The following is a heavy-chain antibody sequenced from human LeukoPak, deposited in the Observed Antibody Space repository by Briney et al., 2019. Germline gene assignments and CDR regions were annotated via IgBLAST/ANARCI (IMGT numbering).Heavy chain of an antibody. V-gene: IGHV4-34*01. CDR3: ARRRGYSYGLYFDY. J-gene: IGHJ4*02. D-gene: IGHD5-18*01. CDR1: GGSFSGYY. Sequence: SETLSLTCAVYGGSFSGYYWSWIRQPPGKGLEWIGEINHSGSTNYNPSLESRVTISVDTSKNQFSLKLSSVTAADTAVYYCARRRGYSYGLYFDYWGQGTLVTVSS. CDR2: INHSGST.